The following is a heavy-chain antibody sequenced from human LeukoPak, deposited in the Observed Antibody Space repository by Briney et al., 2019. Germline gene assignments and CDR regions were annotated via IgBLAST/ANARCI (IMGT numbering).Heavy chain of an antibody. CDR1: GYTFTSYY. J-gene: IGHJ6*02. CDR3: ARASPGIAVAGTWLYYYYGMDV. Sequence: GESLKISCKGSGYTFTSYYMHWVRQAPGQGLEWMGIINPSGGSTSYAQKFQGRVTMTRDTSTSTVYMELSSLRSEDTAVYYCARASPGIAVAGTWLYYYYGMDVWGQGTTVTVSS. CDR2: INPSGGST. D-gene: IGHD6-19*01. V-gene: IGHV1-46*01.